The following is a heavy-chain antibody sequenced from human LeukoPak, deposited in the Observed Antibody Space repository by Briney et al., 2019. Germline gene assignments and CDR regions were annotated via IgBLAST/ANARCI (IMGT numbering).Heavy chain of an antibody. CDR1: GFTFGNYW. Sequence: GGSLRLSCVASGFTFGNYWMNWVRQAPGKGLEWVANIAQDGSEKYYVDSVKGRFTISRGNAKNSLYLQMNSLRAEDTAVYYCVAKGYYHSSGGYNWFDPWGQGTLVTVSS. CDR2: IAQDGSEK. V-gene: IGHV3-7*01. D-gene: IGHD3-10*01. J-gene: IGHJ5*02. CDR3: VAKGYYHSSGGYNWFDP.